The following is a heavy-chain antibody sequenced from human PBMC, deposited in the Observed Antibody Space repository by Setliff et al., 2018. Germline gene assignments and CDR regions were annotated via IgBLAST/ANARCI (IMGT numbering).Heavy chain of an antibody. D-gene: IGHD3-3*01. J-gene: IGHJ4*02. CDR3: ARRGLGYDFWSGYYTMYYFDY. Sequence: VASVKVSCKASGYTFTSYDINWVRQATGLGLEWMGWMNPNSGNTGYAQKFQGRVTITRNTSISTAYMELSSLRSEDTAVYYCARRGLGYDFWSGYYTMYYFDYWGQGTLVTVSS. CDR2: MNPNSGNT. CDR1: GYTFTSYD. V-gene: IGHV1-8*03.